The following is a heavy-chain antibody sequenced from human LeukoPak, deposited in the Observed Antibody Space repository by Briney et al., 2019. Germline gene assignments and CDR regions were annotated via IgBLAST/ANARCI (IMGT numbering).Heavy chain of an antibody. D-gene: IGHD5/OR15-5a*01. CDR2: INPNSGGT. J-gene: IGHJ5*02. V-gene: IGHV1-2*02. CDR3: ARDAGALYSVWCDP. CDR1: AYTFTGYY. Sequence: ASVTVSYKASAYTFTGYYMHWVRRAPGQGLEWMGWINPNSGGTNYAQKFQGRVTMTRDTSISTAYMELSRLRSDDTAVYYCARDAGALYSVWCDPWGQGTLVTVSS.